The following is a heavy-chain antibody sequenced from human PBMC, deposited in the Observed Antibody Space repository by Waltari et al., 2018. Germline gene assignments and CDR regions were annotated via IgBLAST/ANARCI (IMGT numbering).Heavy chain of an antibody. D-gene: IGHD3-10*01. CDR1: GGAISSGDYY. V-gene: IGHV4-30-4*08. CDR2: IYYSGVT. CDR3: ARVGGYYSSGSHYGPFDP. Sequence: QVQLQESGPGLVKPSQTLSLTCTVSGGAISSGDYYWSWIRQPPGKGLEWIGYIYYSGVTSNNPSLKSRVTISVDTSKNQFSLKLISVTAADTAVYYCARVGGYYSSGSHYGPFDPWGQGTLVTVSS. J-gene: IGHJ5*02.